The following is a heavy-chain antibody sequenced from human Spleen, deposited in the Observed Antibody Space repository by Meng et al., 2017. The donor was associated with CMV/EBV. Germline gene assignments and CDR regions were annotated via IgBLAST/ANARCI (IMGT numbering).Heavy chain of an antibody. CDR2: INPKSGRT. Sequence: ASVKVSCKASGYIFTGYYIHWVRQAPGQGLEWMGWINPKSGRTKFAQKFQGRITMTRDTSISTAYMELSRLTSDDTAVHFCARDFTPLDPSNYFDFWGQGTLVTVSS. J-gene: IGHJ4*02. V-gene: IGHV1-2*02. D-gene: IGHD3-10*01. CDR3: ARDFTPLDPSNYFDF. CDR1: GYIFTGYY.